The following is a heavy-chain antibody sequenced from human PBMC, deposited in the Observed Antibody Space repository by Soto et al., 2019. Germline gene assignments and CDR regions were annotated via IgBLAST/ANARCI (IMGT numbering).Heavy chain of an antibody. CDR1: GFTFSSYV. J-gene: IGHJ4*02. V-gene: IGHV3-23*01. CDR3: AKDRNHLPMSLFDY. D-gene: IGHD3-10*02. CDR2: ISGSGAST. Sequence: EVQLLESGGGLVQPGGSLRLSCVASGFTFSSYVMNWVRQAPGQGLEWVSAISGSGASTFYPDSVKGRFSISRDNSKNMVYLQMDSPRAEDTAVYYCAKDRNHLPMSLFDYWGQGALVIVSS.